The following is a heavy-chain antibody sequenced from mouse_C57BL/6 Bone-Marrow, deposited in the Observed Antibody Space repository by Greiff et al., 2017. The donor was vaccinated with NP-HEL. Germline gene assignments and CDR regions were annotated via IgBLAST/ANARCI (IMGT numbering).Heavy chain of an antibody. CDR3: AGDYDGYWYFDV. CDR1: GFPITSGYY. D-gene: IGHD2-3*01. V-gene: IGHV12-3*01. J-gene: IGHJ1*03. CDR2: ITHSGET. Sequence: ESGPGLVKPSQSLFLTCSITGFPITSGYYWIWIRQPPGKPLEWMGYITHSGETFYNPSFQRPIPITRETSNNQFFLQLNSVTTEDTAMYYCAGDYDGYWYFDVWGTGTTVTVSS.